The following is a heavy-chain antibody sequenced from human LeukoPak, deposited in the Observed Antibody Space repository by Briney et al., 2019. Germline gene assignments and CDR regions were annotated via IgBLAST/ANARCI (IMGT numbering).Heavy chain of an antibody. CDR1: GYAFPRYG. CDR2: ISAYNGNT. Sequence: GASVKVSCKASGYAFPRYGISWVRQAPGQGLEWMAWISAYNGNTDYAQKLQGRVTMTTDTSTSTAYMELRSLRSDDTAVYYCARARYLTGGRDDAFDIWGQGTVITVSS. CDR3: ARARYLTGGRDDAFDI. J-gene: IGHJ3*02. V-gene: IGHV1-18*01. D-gene: IGHD7-27*01.